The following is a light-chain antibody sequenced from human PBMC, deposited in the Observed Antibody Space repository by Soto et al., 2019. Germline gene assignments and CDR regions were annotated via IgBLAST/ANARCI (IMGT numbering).Light chain of an antibody. CDR2: DTS. CDR3: QQRSKFLWT. V-gene: IGKV3-11*01. J-gene: IGKJ1*01. CDR1: QSVSNY. Sequence: EIVLTQSPATLSLSPGERATLSCRASQSVSNYLAWYQQKPVQAPRLLMYDTSNRAPGIPARFSGSGSGTDFTLTISSLEPEDFAVYFCQQRSKFLWTFGQGTKVDI.